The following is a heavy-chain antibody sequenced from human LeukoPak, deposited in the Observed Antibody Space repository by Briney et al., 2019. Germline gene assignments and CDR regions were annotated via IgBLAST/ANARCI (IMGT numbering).Heavy chain of an antibody. CDR1: GFTFSDYW. CDR3: ARGDWAPFDY. J-gene: IGHJ4*02. Sequence: GGSLRLSCAASGFTFSDYWMNWVRQAPGKGLEWVANIDQDGGGKYYLDSVKGRFTISRDNAKSVLYLQIDSLRAEDTAVYYCARGDWAPFDYWGQGSLLTVSS. D-gene: IGHD2-21*02. V-gene: IGHV3-7*01. CDR2: IDQDGGGK.